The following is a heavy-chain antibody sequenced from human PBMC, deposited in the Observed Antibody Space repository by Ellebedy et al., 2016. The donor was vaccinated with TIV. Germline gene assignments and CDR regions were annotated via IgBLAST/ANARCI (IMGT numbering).Heavy chain of an antibody. CDR3: ARGRRGTYGY. V-gene: IGHV4-31*03. CDR2: IYYSGST. D-gene: IGHD2-21*01. CDR1: GGSISSGDYY. Sequence: MPSETLSLTCTVSGGSISSGDYYWSWIRQHPGKGLEWLGYIYYSGSTNYNPSLTSRVTISVDTSKNQFSLKLSSVTAADTAVYYFARGRRGTYGYWGQGTLVTVSS. J-gene: IGHJ4*02.